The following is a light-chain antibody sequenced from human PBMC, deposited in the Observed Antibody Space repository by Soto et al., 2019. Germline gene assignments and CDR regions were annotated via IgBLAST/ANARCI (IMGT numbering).Light chain of an antibody. Sequence: QSALTQPASVSGSPGQSITISCTRTSSDVGSYNFVSWYQQHPGKVPKVMIYEVSKRPSGVSHRFSGSKSANTASLTISGLQPEDEADYYCCSYAHSNTLIFGGGTKLTVL. CDR3: CSYAHSNTLI. J-gene: IGLJ2*01. V-gene: IGLV2-23*02. CDR1: SSDVGSYNF. CDR2: EVS.